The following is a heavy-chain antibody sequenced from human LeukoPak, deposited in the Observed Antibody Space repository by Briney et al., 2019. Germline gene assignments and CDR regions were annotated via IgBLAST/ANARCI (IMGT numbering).Heavy chain of an antibody. CDR2: IYYGSVFYSEST. D-gene: IGHD6-13*01. J-gene: IGHJ4*02. CDR1: DGSISSSSYY. V-gene: IGHV4-39*01. Sequence: PSETLSLTCTVSDGSISSSSYYWGWIRQPPGKGLEWIGSIYYGSVFYSESTYYNPSLKSRVTISVDTSKNQFSLKLSSVTAADTAVYYCARRAAAIRSYYFDYWGQGTLVTVSS. CDR3: ARRAAAIRSYYFDY.